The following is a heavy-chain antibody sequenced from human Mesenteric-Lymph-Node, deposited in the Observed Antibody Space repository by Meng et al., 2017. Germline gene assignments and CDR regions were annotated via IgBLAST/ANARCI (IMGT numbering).Heavy chain of an antibody. CDR2: ISPYNGNT. CDR1: GYSFTTYG. J-gene: IGHJ4*02. V-gene: IGHV1-18*01. CDR3: ARGGYSYIFYFDS. D-gene: IGHD5-18*01. Sequence: QGQLVQSGDEVKKPGASVTVSCKTSGYSFTTYGITWVRQAPGQGLEWMGWISPYNGNTNYAQRLQGRVTMTTDTSTSTAYMELTSLRSDDTAVYYCARGGYSYIFYFDSWGQGTLVTVSS.